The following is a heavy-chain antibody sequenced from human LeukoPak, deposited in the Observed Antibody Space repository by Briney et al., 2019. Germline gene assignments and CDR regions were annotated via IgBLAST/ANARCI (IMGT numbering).Heavy chain of an antibody. J-gene: IGHJ4*02. D-gene: IGHD1-14*01. CDR3: ARACYVGEPEIDY. Sequence: ASVKVSCKASGYTFTSYDINWVRQATGPGGERMGWMNSNRANTGYEQKFQGRVTMTRNTSIRTAYMELSSLRSEDTAVYYCARACYVGEPEIDYWGQGTLVTVSS. CDR1: GYTFTSYD. CDR2: MNSNRANT. V-gene: IGHV1-8*01.